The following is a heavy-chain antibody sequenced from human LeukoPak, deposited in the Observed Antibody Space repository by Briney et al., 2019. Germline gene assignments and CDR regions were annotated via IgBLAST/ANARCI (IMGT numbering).Heavy chain of an antibody. D-gene: IGHD2-15*01. CDR1: GGSVSSGGYY. J-gene: IGHJ6*02. V-gene: IGHV4-61*08. CDR2: IYYSGST. Sequence: SETLSLTCTVSGGSVSSGGYYWSWIRQPPGKGLECIVYIYYSGSTNYNPSVNSRVTMSVDTSMNQFSLKLSSVTAADTAVYYCARDRWNEGFTGSLSLSRYNYRLDVWGQGTAVTVSS. CDR3: ARDRWNEGFTGSLSLSRYNYRLDV.